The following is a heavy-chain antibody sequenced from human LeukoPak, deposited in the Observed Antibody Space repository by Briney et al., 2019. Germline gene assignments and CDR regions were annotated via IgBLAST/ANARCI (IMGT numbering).Heavy chain of an antibody. J-gene: IGHJ5*02. CDR2: INPNSGGT. Sequence: ASVKVSCKASGYTFTSYGISWVRQAPGQGLEWMGWINPNSGGTNYAQKFQGRVTMTRDTSISTAYMELSRLRSDDTAVYYCARGGMVRGVGLDNWFDPWGQGTLVTVSS. V-gene: IGHV1-2*02. CDR1: GYTFTSYG. D-gene: IGHD3-10*01. CDR3: ARGGMVRGVGLDNWFDP.